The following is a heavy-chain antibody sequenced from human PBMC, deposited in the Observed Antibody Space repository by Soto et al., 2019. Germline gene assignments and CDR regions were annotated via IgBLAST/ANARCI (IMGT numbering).Heavy chain of an antibody. D-gene: IGHD3-3*01. CDR1: GFTFRSYW. CDR2: INSDGSST. CDR3: ARDHPRDDFWSGYYASHPIDY. Sequence: PGGSLRLSCAASGFTFRSYWVHWVRQAPGKGLVWVSRINSDGSSTSYADSVKGRFTISRDNAKNTLYLQMNSLRAEDTAVYYCARDHPRDDFWSGYYASHPIDYWGQGXLVTVSS. J-gene: IGHJ4*02. V-gene: IGHV3-74*01.